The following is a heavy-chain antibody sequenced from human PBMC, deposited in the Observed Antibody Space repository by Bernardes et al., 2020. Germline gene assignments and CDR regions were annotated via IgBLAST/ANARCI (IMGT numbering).Heavy chain of an antibody. CDR3: ATDLGVYYGSGRGDDY. CDR1: GYTLTELS. J-gene: IGHJ4*02. Sequence: ASVKVSCKVSGYTLTELSMHWVRQAPGKGLEWMGGFDPEDGETIYAQKFQGRVTMTEDTSTDTAYMELSSLRSEDTAVYYWATDLGVYYGSGRGDDYWGQGTLVTVSS. CDR2: FDPEDGET. D-gene: IGHD3-10*01. V-gene: IGHV1-24*01.